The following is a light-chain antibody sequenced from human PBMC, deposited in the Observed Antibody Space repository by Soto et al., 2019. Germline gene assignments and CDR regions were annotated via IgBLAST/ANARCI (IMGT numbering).Light chain of an antibody. J-gene: IGKJ1*01. Sequence: EIVLTQSPGTLSLSPGERATLSCRASQSVSSSYLAWYQQKPGQAPRLLIYGASSRATGIPDRFSGSGSGTDFTLTISRLEPEDFAVYYCQQYGSSHLTFDQGTKVEIK. CDR3: QQYGSSHLT. CDR2: GAS. CDR1: QSVSSSY. V-gene: IGKV3-20*01.